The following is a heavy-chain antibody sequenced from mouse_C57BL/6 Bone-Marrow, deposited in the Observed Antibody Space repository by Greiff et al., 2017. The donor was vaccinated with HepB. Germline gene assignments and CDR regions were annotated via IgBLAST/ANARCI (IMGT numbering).Heavy chain of an antibody. Sequence: EVKLQESGPGLVKPSQSLSLTCSVTGYSITSGYYWNWIRQFPGNKLEWMGYISYDGSNNYNPSLKNRISITRDTSKNQFFLKLNSVTTEDTATYYCARKDGYDGVDYWGQGTTLTVSS. CDR2: ISYDGSN. D-gene: IGHD2-2*01. CDR1: GYSITSGYY. CDR3: ARKDGYDGVDY. V-gene: IGHV3-6*01. J-gene: IGHJ2*01.